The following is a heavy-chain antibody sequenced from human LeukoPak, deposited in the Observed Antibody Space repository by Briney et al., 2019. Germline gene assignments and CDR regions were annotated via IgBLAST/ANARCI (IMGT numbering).Heavy chain of an antibody. J-gene: IGHJ4*02. CDR2: IWPDDSDT. D-gene: IGHD2-15*01. CDR3: ARGSGYCSRDRCRIFDY. CDR1: GYSFTNYW. V-gene: IGHV5-51*01. Sequence: GESLRISCKGSGYSFTNYWIAWVRQMPGKGLECMGIIWPDDSDTRYSPSFQGQVTISVDKSISTAYLQWRSLEASDTAIYYCARGSGYCSRDRCRIFDYWGQGTLVTVSS.